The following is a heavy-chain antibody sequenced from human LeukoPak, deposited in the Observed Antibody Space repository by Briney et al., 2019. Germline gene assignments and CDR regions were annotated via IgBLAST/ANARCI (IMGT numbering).Heavy chain of an antibody. CDR1: GFIFNNYA. D-gene: IGHD2-21*01. CDR3: AKDNRRHYSSGPNPDSLH. J-gene: IGHJ4*02. CDR2: ISWNSGSI. Sequence: GRSLRLSCAGSGFIFNNYAMHWVRQPPGKGLEWVSGISWNSGSIDYADSVKGRFTISRDNAKNSLYLQMNSLRVEDTAFYYCAKDNRRHYSSGPNPDSLHWGQGALVTVSS. V-gene: IGHV3-9*01.